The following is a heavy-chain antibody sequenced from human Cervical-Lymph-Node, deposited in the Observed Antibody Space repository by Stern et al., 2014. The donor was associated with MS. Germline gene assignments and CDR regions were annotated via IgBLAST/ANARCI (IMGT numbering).Heavy chain of an antibody. CDR2: ISAYNGNT. V-gene: IGHV1-18*01. J-gene: IGHJ4*02. Sequence: QVQLVQSGAEVKKPGASVKVSCKASGYTFTSYGISWVRQAPGQGLAWMGWISAYNGNTNYAQKLQGRVTMTTDTSTSTAYMELRSLRSDDTAVYYCARDESSGSYFRGGYYFDYWGQGTLVTVSS. D-gene: IGHD1-26*01. CDR3: ARDESSGSYFRGGYYFDY. CDR1: GYTFTSYG.